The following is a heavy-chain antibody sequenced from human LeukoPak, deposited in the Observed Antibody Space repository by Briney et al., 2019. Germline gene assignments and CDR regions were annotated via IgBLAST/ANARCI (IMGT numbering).Heavy chain of an antibody. CDR1: GFTFSSYS. CDR2: FTSSSTI. Sequence: GGSLRLSCAASGFTFSSYSMNWVRQAPGKGLGWVSYFTSSSTIYYADSVKGRFTISRDNAKNSLYLQMNSLRAEDTAVYYCARESGNGYVDVWGQGTTVTVSS. CDR3: ARESGNGYVDV. V-gene: IGHV3-48*04. D-gene: IGHD1-26*01. J-gene: IGHJ6*02.